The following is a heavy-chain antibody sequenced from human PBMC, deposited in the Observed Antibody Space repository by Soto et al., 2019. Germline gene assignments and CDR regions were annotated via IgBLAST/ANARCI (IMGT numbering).Heavy chain of an antibody. CDR3: ARGGASVTTPFDY. Sequence: QVQLVESGGGLVKPGGSLRLSCAASGFAFSDPYMSWIRQAPGKGLEWISYISSSGSTIYYADSVKGRFTISRDNAKKPLYLQMDSLTADDPAVYYCARGGASVTTPFDYWGQGTQVTVSS. V-gene: IGHV3-11*01. D-gene: IGHD4-17*01. J-gene: IGHJ4*02. CDR1: GFAFSDPY. CDR2: ISSSGSTI.